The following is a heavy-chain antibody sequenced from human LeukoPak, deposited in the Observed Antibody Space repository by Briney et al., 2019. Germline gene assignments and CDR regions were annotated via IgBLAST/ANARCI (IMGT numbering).Heavy chain of an antibody. CDR1: GYTFTSYG. D-gene: IGHD4-17*01. CDR2: ISAYNGNT. CDR3: ARLDYGDYVLDY. J-gene: IGHJ4*02. V-gene: IGHV1-18*01. Sequence: ASVKVSCKASGYTFTSYGISWERQAPGQGLEWMGWISAYNGNTNYAQKLQGRVTMTTDTSTSTAYMELRSLRSDDTAVYYCARLDYGDYVLDYWGQGTLVTVSS.